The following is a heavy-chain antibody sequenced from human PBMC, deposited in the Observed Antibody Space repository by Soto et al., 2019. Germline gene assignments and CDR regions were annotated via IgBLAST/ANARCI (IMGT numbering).Heavy chain of an antibody. J-gene: IGHJ6*02. CDR3: ASLGGPPQLWYWTPYYYYGTDV. CDR2: IIPIFGTA. CDR1: GGTFSSYA. V-gene: IGHV1-69*13. D-gene: IGHD5-18*01. Sequence: SVKVSCKASGGTFSSYAISWVRQAPGQGLEWMGGIIPIFGTANYAQKFQGRVTITADESTSTAYMELSSLRSEDTAVYYCASLGGPPQLWYWTPYYYYGTDVWGQGTTVTVSS.